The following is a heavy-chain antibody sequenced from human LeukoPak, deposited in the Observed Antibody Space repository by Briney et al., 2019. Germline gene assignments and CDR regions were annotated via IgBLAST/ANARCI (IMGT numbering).Heavy chain of an antibody. CDR2: ISAYNGNT. D-gene: IGHD3-3*01. CDR3: ARPSERSTIFGVVIIPPYGMGV. V-gene: IGHV1-18*01. J-gene: IGHJ6*02. CDR1: GYTFTSYG. Sequence: GASVKVSCKASGYTFTSYGISWVRQAPGQGLEWMGWISAYNGNTNYAQKFQGRVTMTRDTSTSTVYMELSSLRSEDTAVYYCARPSERSTIFGVVIIPPYGMGVWGQGTTVTVSS.